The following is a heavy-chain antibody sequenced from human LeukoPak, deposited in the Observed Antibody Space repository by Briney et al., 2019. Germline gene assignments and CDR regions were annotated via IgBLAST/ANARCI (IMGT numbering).Heavy chain of an antibody. V-gene: IGHV3-23*01. Sequence: PGGSLRLSCAASGFTFSSYAMSWVRQAPGKGLEWGSSISGSNDNTYYADSVKDRFTISRDNSKNTLSLQMNSLRAEDTAVYYCAKGRGTTVTSAANYWGQGTLVTVSS. CDR1: GFTFSSYA. D-gene: IGHD4-17*01. J-gene: IGHJ4*02. CDR3: AKGRGTTVTSAANY. CDR2: ISGSNDNT.